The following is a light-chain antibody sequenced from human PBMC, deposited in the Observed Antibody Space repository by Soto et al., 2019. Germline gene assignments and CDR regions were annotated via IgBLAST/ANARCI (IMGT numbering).Light chain of an antibody. CDR2: NSN. CDR1: RSDIGSNF. Sequence: QSVLSQPPSASGTPGQTVIISCSGSRSDIGSNFVNWYQHLPGTAPKLLIYNSNQRPSGVPDRFSGSKSGTSASLAISGLQSEDEADYYCAAWDDSLTGPVFGTGTKV. V-gene: IGLV1-44*01. CDR3: AAWDDSLTGPV. J-gene: IGLJ1*01.